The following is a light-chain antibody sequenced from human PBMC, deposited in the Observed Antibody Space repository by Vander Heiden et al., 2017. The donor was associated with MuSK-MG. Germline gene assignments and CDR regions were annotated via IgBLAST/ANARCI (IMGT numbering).Light chain of an antibody. CDR3: QEYDGTPWT. Sequence: DIVMTQSPDSLVVSLGERATINCKSSQSVLYSSNNKNYLAWYQQKPGQPPKLLMYWASTRESGVPDRFSGSGSGTDFTLTISSLQAEDVAVYYCQEYDGTPWTFGQGTKVEIK. CDR2: WAS. J-gene: IGKJ1*01. CDR1: QSVLYSSNNKNY. V-gene: IGKV4-1*01.